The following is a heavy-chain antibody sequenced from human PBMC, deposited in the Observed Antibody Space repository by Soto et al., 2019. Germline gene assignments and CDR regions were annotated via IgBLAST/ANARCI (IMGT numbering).Heavy chain of an antibody. CDR2: IYYSGST. CDR1: GGSISSGGYY. V-gene: IGHV4-31*03. D-gene: IGHD4-4*01. J-gene: IGHJ5*02. CDR3: ARVEVTTLGSNWFDP. Sequence: QVQLQASGPGLVKPSQTLSLTCTVSGGSISSGGYYWSWIRQHTGKGLEWIGYIYYSGSTYYNPSLKGRFTISVDSSKNQFSLKLSSVTAADTAVYYCARVEVTTLGSNWFDPSGQGTLVTVSS.